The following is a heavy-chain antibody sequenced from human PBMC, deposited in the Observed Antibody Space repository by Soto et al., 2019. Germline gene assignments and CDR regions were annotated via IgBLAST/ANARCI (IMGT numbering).Heavy chain of an antibody. Sequence: GGSLRLSCAASGFTFSDYYMSWIRQAPGKGLEWVSYISSSSSYTNYADSVKGRFTISRDNAKNSLYLQMNSLRAEDTAVYYCARSATWGIAVAESYFDYWGQGTLVTVSS. CDR1: GFTFSDYY. CDR3: ARSATWGIAVAESYFDY. D-gene: IGHD6-19*01. V-gene: IGHV3-11*06. CDR2: ISSSSSYT. J-gene: IGHJ4*02.